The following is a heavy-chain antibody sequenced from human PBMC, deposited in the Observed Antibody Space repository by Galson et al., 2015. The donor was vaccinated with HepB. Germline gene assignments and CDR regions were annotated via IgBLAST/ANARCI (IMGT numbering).Heavy chain of an antibody. CDR3: ARAVVATTGEDHYYYYLDV. CDR2: IIPIIGIP. V-gene: IGHV1-69*10. Sequence: SVKVSCKASGGTFISYGFSRVRQAPGQGLEWMGGIIPIIGIPQYTEKFQGRVTSTADKSTSTSNMELSSLRSEDTAVYYCARAVVATTGEDHYYYYLDVWGKGTTVTVSS. J-gene: IGHJ6*03. CDR1: GGTFISYG. D-gene: IGHD2-21*01.